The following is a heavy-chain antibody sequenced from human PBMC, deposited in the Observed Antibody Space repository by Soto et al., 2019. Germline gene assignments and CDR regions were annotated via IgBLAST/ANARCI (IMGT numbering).Heavy chain of an antibody. CDR3: VRDLYYYDHWLDP. CDR2: ISSSSTYI. V-gene: IGHV3-21*01. CDR1: GFTFSSYS. Sequence: GGSLRLSCAASGFTFSSYSMNWVRQAPGKGLEWVSSISSSSTYIYYADSVKGRFTISRDNAKNSLYLQMNSLRAEDTAVYYSVRDLYYYDHWLDPWGQGTLVTVSS. J-gene: IGHJ5*02. D-gene: IGHD3-22*01.